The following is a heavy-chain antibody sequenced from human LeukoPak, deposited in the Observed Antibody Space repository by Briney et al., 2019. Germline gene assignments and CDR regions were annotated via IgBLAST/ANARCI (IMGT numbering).Heavy chain of an antibody. Sequence: GESLKISCKGSGYSFTSYWIGWVRQMPGKGLEWMGIIYPGDSDTRYSPSFHGQDTISADKSISTTYLQWSSLKASDTAMYPSDIHRSDRRGSIDSWGQGTLVTVSS. D-gene: IGHD3-10*01. V-gene: IGHV5-51*01. CDR1: GYSFTSYW. CDR2: IYPGDSDT. J-gene: IGHJ5*01. CDR3: DIHRSDRRGSIDS.